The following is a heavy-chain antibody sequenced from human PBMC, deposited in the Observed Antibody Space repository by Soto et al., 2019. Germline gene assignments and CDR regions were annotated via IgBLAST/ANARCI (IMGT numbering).Heavy chain of an antibody. J-gene: IGHJ6*02. Sequence: DVQLLESGGGLVQPGKSLRLSCAASGFSFISYAMSWVRQVPGKRLEWVSSISDSGGRTFYAESVEGRFTISRDDSTSTLFLQMNSLRAEDTAIYYCTKGGVRFLEWLGDVCGQGTTVTVSS. V-gene: IGHV3-23*01. CDR3: TKGGVRFLEWLGDV. D-gene: IGHD3-3*01. CDR2: ISDSGGRT. CDR1: GFSFISYA.